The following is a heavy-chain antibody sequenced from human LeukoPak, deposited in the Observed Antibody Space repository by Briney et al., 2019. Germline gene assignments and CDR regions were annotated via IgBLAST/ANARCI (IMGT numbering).Heavy chain of an antibody. J-gene: IGHJ4*02. CDR1: GGSISSSSYY. CDR2: IYYSGST. D-gene: IGHD3-3*01. Sequence: SETLSLTCTVSGGSISSSSYYWGWIRQPPGKGLEWIGSIYYSGSTYYNPSLKSRVTISADTSKNQFSLKLSSVTAADTAVYYCARDDTIFGADYWGQGTLVTVSS. CDR3: ARDDTIFGADY. V-gene: IGHV4-39*07.